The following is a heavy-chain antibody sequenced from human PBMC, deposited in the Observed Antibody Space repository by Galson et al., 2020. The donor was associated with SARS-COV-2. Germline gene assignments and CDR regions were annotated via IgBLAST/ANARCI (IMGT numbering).Heavy chain of an antibody. V-gene: IGHV3-33*01. CDR3: ARDLVAVAGDGMDV. D-gene: IGHD6-19*01. J-gene: IGHJ6*02. CDR2: IWYDGSNK. CDR1: GFTFSSYG. Sequence: GESLKIFCAASGFTFSSYGMHWVRQAPGKGLEWVAVIWYDGSNKYYADSVKGRFTISRDNSKNTLYLQMNSLRAEDTAVYYGARDLVAVAGDGMDVWGQGPMVTGSS.